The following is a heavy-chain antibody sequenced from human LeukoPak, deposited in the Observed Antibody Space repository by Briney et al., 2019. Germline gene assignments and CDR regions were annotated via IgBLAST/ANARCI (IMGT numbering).Heavy chain of an antibody. CDR3: ARGGGYRTSYFFDH. CDR2: LSGSGSST. Sequence: PGGSLRLSCAASGFTFNTYGMHWVRQAPGKGLEWVSGLSGSGSSTNYADSVKGRFTISRDNPKNTLFLHMDSLRGEDTAVYYCARGGGYRTSYFFDHWGQGTLVTVSS. J-gene: IGHJ4*02. V-gene: IGHV3-23*01. D-gene: IGHD5-18*01. CDR1: GFTFNTYG.